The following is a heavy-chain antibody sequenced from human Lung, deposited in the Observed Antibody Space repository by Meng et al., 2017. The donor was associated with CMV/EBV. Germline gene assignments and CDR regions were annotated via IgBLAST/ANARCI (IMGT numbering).Heavy chain of an antibody. CDR2: IYYSGST. J-gene: IGHJ6*02. CDR1: GGSISSYY. Sequence: SXTXSLXCTVSGGSISSYYWSWIRQPPGKGLEWIGYIYYSGSTNYNPSLKSRVTISVDTSKNQFSLKLSSVTAADTAVYYCARVGWDYYYYGMGVWGQGTXVTVSS. D-gene: IGHD2-15*01. V-gene: IGHV4-59*01. CDR3: ARVGWDYYYYGMGV.